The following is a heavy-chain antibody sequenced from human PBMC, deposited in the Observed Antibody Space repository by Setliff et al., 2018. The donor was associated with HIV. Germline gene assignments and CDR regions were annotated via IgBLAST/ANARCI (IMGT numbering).Heavy chain of an antibody. CDR1: GGSFSDFY. Sequence: SETLSLTCAVFGGSFSDFYWSWIRQPPGKGLEWIGEISYSGSTVYNPSLKSRVTMSVDASKNLVSLNLNSVTAADTAIYYCARGVARQVVIDRWFDPWAREPRSPSPQ. J-gene: IGHJ5*02. V-gene: IGHV4-34*01. CDR2: ISYSGST. CDR3: ARGVARQVVIDRWFDP. D-gene: IGHD2-21*01.